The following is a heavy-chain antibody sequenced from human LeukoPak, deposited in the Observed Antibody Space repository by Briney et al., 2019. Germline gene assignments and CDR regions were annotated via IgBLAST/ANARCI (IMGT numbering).Heavy chain of an antibody. CDR3: ARGLPAAPANDY. CDR2: ISSSSHI. V-gene: IGHV3-21*01. CDR1: GFTFSSYS. Sequence: GGSLRLSCVASGFTFSSYSMNWVRQAPGKGLEWVSSISSSSHIYYADSVKGRFTIPRDNAKTSLYLQMSSLRAEDSAVYYCARGLPAAPANDYWGQGALVTVSS. J-gene: IGHJ4*02. D-gene: IGHD2-2*01.